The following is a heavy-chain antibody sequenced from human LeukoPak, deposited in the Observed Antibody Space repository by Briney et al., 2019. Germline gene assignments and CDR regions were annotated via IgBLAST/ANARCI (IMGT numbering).Heavy chain of an antibody. V-gene: IGHV1-2*02. Sequence: ASVNVSCKASGYTFTGYHMHWVRQAPGQGREWMGWIKPNSGGTNYAQKFQGRVTMTRDTSISTAYMELSRLRSDDTAVYYCARRRSSGWRGDFDYWGQGTLVTVSS. CDR3: ARRRSSGWRGDFDY. CDR2: IKPNSGGT. D-gene: IGHD6-19*01. CDR1: GYTFTGYH. J-gene: IGHJ4*02.